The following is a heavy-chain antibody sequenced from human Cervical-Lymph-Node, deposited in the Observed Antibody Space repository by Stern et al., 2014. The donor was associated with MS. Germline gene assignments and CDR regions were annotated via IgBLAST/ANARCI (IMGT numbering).Heavy chain of an antibody. Sequence: EDQLVESGAELIRPGESLKISCKGSGFKFSIYWIAWVRQMPGKCLEWMGIIYPGDSETRYSPSFQGQVTMSADKSTSTAYLQWSSLNASDTAMYFCARQTTAWASDVWGQGTLVTVSS. CDR3: ARQTTAWASDV. V-gene: IGHV5-51*01. J-gene: IGHJ4*02. CDR2: IYPGDSET. D-gene: IGHD1-14*01. CDR1: GFKFSIYW.